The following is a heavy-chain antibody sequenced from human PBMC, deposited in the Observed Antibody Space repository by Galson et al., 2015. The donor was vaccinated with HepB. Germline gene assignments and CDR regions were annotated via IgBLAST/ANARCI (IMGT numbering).Heavy chain of an antibody. Sequence: SETLSLTCSVSGVSIKDSHDDYFWAWIRQSPAKGLEWLGSISYSGRTYYNPSLRSRLTLIANASTNDFSMKLFSMTAADTAIYYCANMTGSSGWFDPWGPGTLVTVSS. J-gene: IGHJ5*02. V-gene: IGHV4-39*02. D-gene: IGHD3-16*01. CDR2: ISYSGRT. CDR1: GVSIKDSHDDYF. CDR3: ANMTGSSGWFDP.